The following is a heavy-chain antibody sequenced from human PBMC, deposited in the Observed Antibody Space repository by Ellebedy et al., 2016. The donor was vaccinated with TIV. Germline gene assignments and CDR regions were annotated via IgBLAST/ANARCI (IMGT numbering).Heavy chain of an antibody. CDR3: ARIPAGSRGSALNWFDP. CDR2: IYYSGST. V-gene: IGHV4-39*07. J-gene: IGHJ5*02. Sequence: SETLSLTCTASGGSITTTNYYWGWIRQPPGKGLEWIGTIYYSGSTFHNPSLSLKSRVTVSVDTSNNQFSLKLSSVTAADTAVYYYARIPAGSRGSALNWFDPWGQGTLVTVSS. D-gene: IGHD3-10*01. CDR1: GGSITTTNYY.